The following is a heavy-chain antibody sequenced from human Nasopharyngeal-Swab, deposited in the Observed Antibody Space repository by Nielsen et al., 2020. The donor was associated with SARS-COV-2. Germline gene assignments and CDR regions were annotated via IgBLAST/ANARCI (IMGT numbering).Heavy chain of an antibody. D-gene: IGHD2-2*01. CDR2: ITYSGIST. Sequence: GESLKISCAASGFTFSNYAMNWVRQAPGKGLEWVSVITYSGISTYYADSVKGRFTISRDNSKNTLYLQMNNLRAEDTAVYYCAKDTKYYGMDVWGQGTTVTVSS. CDR3: AKDTKYYGMDV. J-gene: IGHJ6*02. V-gene: IGHV3-23*01. CDR1: GFTFSNYA.